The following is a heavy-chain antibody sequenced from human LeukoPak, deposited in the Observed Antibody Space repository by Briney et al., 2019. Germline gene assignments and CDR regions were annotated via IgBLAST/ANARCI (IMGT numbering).Heavy chain of an antibody. CDR2: IYSGGST. V-gene: IGHV3-66*01. CDR1: EFSVGSNY. Sequence: GGSLRLSCAASEFSVGSNYMTWVRQAPGKGLEWVSLIYSGGSTYYADSVKGRFTISRDNSKNTLYLQMNSLRAEDTALYYCARAQIYDIVATRFDYWGQGMLVTVSS. CDR3: ARAQIYDIVATRFDY. J-gene: IGHJ4*02. D-gene: IGHD3-9*01.